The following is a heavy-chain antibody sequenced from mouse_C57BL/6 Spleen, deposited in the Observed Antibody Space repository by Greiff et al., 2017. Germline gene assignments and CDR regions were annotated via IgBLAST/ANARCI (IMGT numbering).Heavy chain of an antibody. CDR1: GYAFSSYW. Sequence: QVQLQQSGAELVKPGASVKISCKASGYAFSSYWMNWVKQRPGKGLEWIRQIYPGDGDTNYNGKFKGKATLTADKSSSTAYMQLSSLTSEDSAVYFCASGITTVVAPMDYWGQGTSVTVSS. D-gene: IGHD1-1*01. V-gene: IGHV1-80*01. J-gene: IGHJ4*01. CDR3: ASGITTVVAPMDY. CDR2: IYPGDGDT.